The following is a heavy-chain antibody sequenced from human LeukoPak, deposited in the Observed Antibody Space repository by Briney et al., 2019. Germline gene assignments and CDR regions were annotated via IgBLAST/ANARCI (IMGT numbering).Heavy chain of an antibody. D-gene: IGHD1-20*01. CDR1: GFTFSRYW. CDR2: IKQDGSEK. CDR3: ARLLVYNSGGEAFDH. V-gene: IGHV3-7*01. J-gene: IGHJ4*02. Sequence: GGSLRLSCAASGFTFSRYWMSWVRQAPGKGLEWVANIKQDGSEKYYVDSVKGRFTISRVNAKNSLYLQMNSLRAEDTAVYYCARLLVYNSGGEAFDHWGQGTLVTVSS.